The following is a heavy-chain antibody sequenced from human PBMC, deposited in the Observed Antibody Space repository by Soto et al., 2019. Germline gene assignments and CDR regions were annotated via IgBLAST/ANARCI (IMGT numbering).Heavy chain of an antibody. CDR3: AREETAWPLAYGLDV. CDR1: GFSFSTYS. V-gene: IGHV3-21*01. J-gene: IGHJ6*02. D-gene: IGHD2-21*02. CDR2: IGRRSDI. Sequence: GGSLRLSCEASGFSFSTYSMHWVRQAPGKGLEWVSSIGRRSDIYYADSVKGRFTISRDNAKNSVSLQMNSLRDEDTAVYYCAREETAWPLAYGLDVWGQGXTVTVSS.